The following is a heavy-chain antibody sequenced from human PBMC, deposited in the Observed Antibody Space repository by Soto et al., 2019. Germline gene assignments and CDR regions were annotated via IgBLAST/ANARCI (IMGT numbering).Heavy chain of an antibody. CDR3: ARSPISSSWYYFDY. CDR2: IYYSGST. CDR1: GGSISGGGYY. J-gene: IGHJ4*02. D-gene: IGHD6-13*01. V-gene: IGHV4-31*03. Sequence: QVQLQESGPGLVKPSQTLSLTCTVSGGSISGGGYYWSWIRQHPGKGLEWIGYIYYSGSTYYNPSLKSRVTISVDTSKNQFSLKLSSVTAADTAVYYCARSPISSSWYYFDYWGQGTLVTVSS.